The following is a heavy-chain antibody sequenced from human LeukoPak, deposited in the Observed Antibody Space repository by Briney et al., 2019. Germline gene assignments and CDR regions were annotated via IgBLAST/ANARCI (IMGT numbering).Heavy chain of an antibody. J-gene: IGHJ4*02. CDR1: GFTVSNNY. Sequence: GGSLRLSCAASGFTVSNNYMSWVRQAPGKGLEWVSAISGSGGSTYYADSVKGRFTISRDNSKNTLYLQMNSLRAEDTAVYYCAKDFGYCTNGVCYTLDYWGQGTLVTVSS. CDR2: ISGSGGST. V-gene: IGHV3-23*01. D-gene: IGHD2-8*01. CDR3: AKDFGYCTNGVCYTLDY.